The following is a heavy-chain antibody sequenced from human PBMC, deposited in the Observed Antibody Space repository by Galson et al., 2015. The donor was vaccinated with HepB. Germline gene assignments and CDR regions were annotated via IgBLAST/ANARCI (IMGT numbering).Heavy chain of an antibody. CDR2: IIPILGIA. CDR3: ARGVGIAVAESH. Sequence: SVKVSCKASGGTFSSYAISWVRQAPGQGLEWMGRIIPILGIANYAQKFQGRVTITADKSTSTAYMELSSLRSEDTAVYYCARGVGIAVAESHWGQGTLVTVSS. D-gene: IGHD6-19*01. J-gene: IGHJ4*02. V-gene: IGHV1-69*04. CDR1: GGTFSSYA.